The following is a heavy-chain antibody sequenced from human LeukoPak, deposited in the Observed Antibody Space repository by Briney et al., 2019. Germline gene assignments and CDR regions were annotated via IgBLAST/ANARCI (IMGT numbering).Heavy chain of an antibody. V-gene: IGHV3-74*01. D-gene: IGHD3-9*01. J-gene: IGHJ4*02. Sequence: GGSLRLSCTTSGFSLSSYWMHWVRQVPGKGLVWVSRINSDGTRTDYADSVKGRFTISRDNAKNTLYLQMNSLRAEDTSVYYCASGLATGYWGQGTLVTVSS. CDR1: GFSLSSYW. CDR3: ASGLATGY. CDR2: INSDGTRT.